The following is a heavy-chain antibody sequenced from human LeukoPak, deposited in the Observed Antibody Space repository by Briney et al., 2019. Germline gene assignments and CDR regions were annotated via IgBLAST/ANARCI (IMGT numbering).Heavy chain of an antibody. J-gene: IGHJ3*02. CDR3: ARDVDSKDAFDI. Sequence: VGCLRLSCAASGVTFSSDSMNWVRQAPGKGLEWVSSISSSSSYIYYADSVKGRFTISRDNAKNSLYLQMNSLRAEDTAVYYCARDVDSKDAFDIWGQGTMVTVSS. V-gene: IGHV3-21*01. D-gene: IGHD3-22*01. CDR2: ISSSSSYI. CDR1: GVTFSSDS.